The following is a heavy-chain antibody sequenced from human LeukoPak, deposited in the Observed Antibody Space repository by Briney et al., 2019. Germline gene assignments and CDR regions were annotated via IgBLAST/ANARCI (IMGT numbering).Heavy chain of an antibody. CDR3: ARDHNWGPDY. D-gene: IGHD7-27*01. Sequence: ASVNVSCKPSGYSFTDHYLHCLRQSPGQGLEWMAWIHPKTGVTNYAERFQGRLSLTRDTSISTLYMELNSLTSDDTAVYYCARDHNWGPDYWGQGTLVSVSS. CDR1: GYSFTDHY. V-gene: IGHV1-2*02. J-gene: IGHJ4*02. CDR2: IHPKTGVT.